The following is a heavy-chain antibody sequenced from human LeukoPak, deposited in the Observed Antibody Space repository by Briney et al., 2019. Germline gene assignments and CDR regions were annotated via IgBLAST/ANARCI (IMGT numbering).Heavy chain of an antibody. CDR2: ISASGGST. V-gene: IGHV3-23*01. D-gene: IGHD3-16*01. CDR3: AKAALSTMTTYAFDY. CDR1: AFTFSNYA. J-gene: IGHJ4*02. Sequence: GGSLRLSCAASAFTFSNYAMNWVRQAPEKGLEWVSGISASGGSTYYADSVKGRFTISRDNSKNTLYLQMNSRRAEDTAVYYCAKAALSTMTTYAFDYWGQGTLVTVSS.